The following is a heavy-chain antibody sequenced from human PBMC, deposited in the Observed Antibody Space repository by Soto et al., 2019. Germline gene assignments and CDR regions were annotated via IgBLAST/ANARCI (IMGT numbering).Heavy chain of an antibody. J-gene: IGHJ4*02. CDR1: GFTFSNYW. CDR2: INSDGSSS. V-gene: IGHV3-74*01. CDR3: ARVAY. Sequence: PGGSLRLSCAASGFTFSNYWMHWVRQGPGKGLVWVSRINSDGSSSTYADSVKGRFTISRDNAQNSLFLQMNTLRPEDTAMYYCARVAYWGPGTQVTVSS.